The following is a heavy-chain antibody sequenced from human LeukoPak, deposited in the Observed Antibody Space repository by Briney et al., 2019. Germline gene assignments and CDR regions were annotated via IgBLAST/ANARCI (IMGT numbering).Heavy chain of an antibody. Sequence: GRSLRLSCAASGFTFDDYAMHWVRQAPGKGPEWVSSISWNSGSIGYADSVEGRFTISRDNAKNSLYLQMSSLRAQDTALYYCAKATGTGAFDYWGQGTLVTVSS. CDR3: AKATGTGAFDY. CDR2: ISWNSGSI. D-gene: IGHD2-8*02. V-gene: IGHV3-9*01. CDR1: GFTFDDYA. J-gene: IGHJ4*02.